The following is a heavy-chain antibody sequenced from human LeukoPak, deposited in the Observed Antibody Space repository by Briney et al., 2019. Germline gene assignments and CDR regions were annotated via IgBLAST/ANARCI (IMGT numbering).Heavy chain of an antibody. CDR2: IYHSGST. J-gene: IGHJ4*02. CDR1: GYSISSGYY. V-gene: IGHV4-38-2*02. Sequence: PSETLSLTCTVSGYSISSGYYWGWIRQPPGKGLEWIGIIYHSGSTFYNPSLKSRVTISVDTSKNLFSLKLSSVTAADTAVYYCARRRYDFFDYWGQGTLVTVSS. CDR3: ARRRYDFFDY. D-gene: IGHD3-3*01.